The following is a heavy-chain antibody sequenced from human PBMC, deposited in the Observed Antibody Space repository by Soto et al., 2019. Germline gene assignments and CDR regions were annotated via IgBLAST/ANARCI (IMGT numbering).Heavy chain of an antibody. Sequence: EVQLVESGGGSVQPGGSLRLSCAASGFTFSSYSMNWVRQAPGKGLEWVSYISSSRSTIYYADSVKGRFTISRDNAKNSLHLQMNSLRDEDTAIYYCARGPHSSGYYPQLDYWGQGTLVTVSS. V-gene: IGHV3-48*02. CDR3: ARGPHSSGYYPQLDY. J-gene: IGHJ4*02. D-gene: IGHD3-22*01. CDR2: ISSSRSTI. CDR1: GFTFSSYS.